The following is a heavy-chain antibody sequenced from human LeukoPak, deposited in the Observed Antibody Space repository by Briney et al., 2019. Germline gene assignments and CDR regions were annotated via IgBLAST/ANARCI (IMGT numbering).Heavy chain of an antibody. CDR2: ISSNGGST. Sequence: GGSLRPSCAASGFTFSSYAMHWVRQAPGKGLEYVSAISSNGGSTYYANSVKGRFTISRDNSKNTLYLQMGSLRAEDMAVYYCARGALGYCSSTSCFATQFGAWGQGTLVTVSS. CDR1: GFTFSSYA. D-gene: IGHD2-2*01. CDR3: ARGALGYCSSTSCFATQFGA. V-gene: IGHV3-64*01. J-gene: IGHJ5*02.